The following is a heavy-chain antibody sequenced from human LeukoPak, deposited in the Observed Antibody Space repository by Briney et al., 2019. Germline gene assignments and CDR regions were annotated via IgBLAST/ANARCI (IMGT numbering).Heavy chain of an antibody. CDR1: GGTFSSYA. CDR2: IIPILGIA. D-gene: IGHD3-22*01. CDR3: ARSEGLDYYDSSGYLDY. V-gene: IGHV1-69*04. J-gene: IGHJ4*02. Sequence: ASVKVSCKASGGTFSSYAIGWVRQAPGQGLEWMGRIIPILGIANYAQKFQGRVTITADKSTSTAYMELSSLRSEDTAVYYCARSEGLDYYDSSGYLDYWGQGTLVTVSS.